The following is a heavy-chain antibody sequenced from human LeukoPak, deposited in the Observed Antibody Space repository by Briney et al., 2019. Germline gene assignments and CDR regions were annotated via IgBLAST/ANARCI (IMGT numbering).Heavy chain of an antibody. V-gene: IGHV4-39*07. CDR3: ARVFDS. CDR1: GGSVSTSDYY. Sequence: PSETLSLTCTVSGGSVSTSDYYWGWIRQSPVKGLEWIGDVFYTGKTNYNPSLRGRATISIDTSKNQFSLKLTYVTTADSAVYYCARVFDSWGQGTLVTVSS. CDR2: VFYTGKT. J-gene: IGHJ4*02.